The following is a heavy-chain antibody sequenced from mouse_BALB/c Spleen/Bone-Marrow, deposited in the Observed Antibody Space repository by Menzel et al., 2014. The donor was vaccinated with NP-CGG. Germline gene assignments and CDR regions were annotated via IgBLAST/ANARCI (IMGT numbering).Heavy chain of an antibody. CDR2: IRNKANGYTT. D-gene: IGHD2-1*01. Sequence: EVQRVESGGGLVQPGGSLRLSCATSGFTSTDYYMSWVRQPPGKALEWLGFIRNKANGYTTEYSAPVKGRFTISRDNSQSILYLQTNTLRAEDSATYYCARSLYPRAMDYWGQGTSVTVSS. CDR1: GFTSTDYY. J-gene: IGHJ4*01. V-gene: IGHV7-3*02. CDR3: ARSLYPRAMDY.